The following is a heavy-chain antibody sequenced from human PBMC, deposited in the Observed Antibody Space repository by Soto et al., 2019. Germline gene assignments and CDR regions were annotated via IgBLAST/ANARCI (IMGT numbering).Heavy chain of an antibody. V-gene: IGHV1-69*15. Sequence: QVQLVQSETEVRKPGSSVKVSCRASGGTFGSNAISWVRQAPGQGLEWMGNIIPIFGTTKNAQNCQGRVTITADESTNTAYMELSGLRSEDTAIYYCAREGYTFGPGAVRGAFDIWGQGTMVTVSS. CDR1: GGTFGSNA. CDR3: AREGYTFGPGAVRGAFDI. J-gene: IGHJ3*02. D-gene: IGHD1-1*01. CDR2: IIPIFGTT.